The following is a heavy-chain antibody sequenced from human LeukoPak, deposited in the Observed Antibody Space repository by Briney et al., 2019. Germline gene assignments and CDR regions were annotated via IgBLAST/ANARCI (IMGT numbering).Heavy chain of an antibody. V-gene: IGHV4-39*01. Sequence: SETLSITCTVSGGSISSSSYYWGWVRQPPGKGLEWIGSIYYSGSTYYNPSLKSRVTISVDTSKNQFSLKLSSVTAADTAVYYCARQYCSSTSCYYDTAGYFDYWGQGTLVTVSS. J-gene: IGHJ4*02. CDR3: ARQYCSSTSCYYDTAGYFDY. D-gene: IGHD2-2*01. CDR2: IYYSGST. CDR1: GGSISSSSYY.